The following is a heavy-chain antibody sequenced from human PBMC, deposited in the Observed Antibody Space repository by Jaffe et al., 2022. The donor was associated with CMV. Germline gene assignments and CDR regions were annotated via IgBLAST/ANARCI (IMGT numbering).Heavy chain of an antibody. D-gene: IGHD3-22*01. CDR3: AREWGSKDTMIVVGDDAFDI. CDR1: GFTFSSYG. CDR2: IWYDGSNK. Sequence: QVQLVESGGGVVQPGRSLRLSCAASGFTFSSYGMHWVRQAPGKGLEWVAVIWYDGSNKYYADSVKGRFTISRDNSKNTLYLQMNSLRAEDTAVYYCAREWGSKDTMIVVGDDAFDIWGQGTMVTVSS. J-gene: IGHJ3*02. V-gene: IGHV3-33*08.